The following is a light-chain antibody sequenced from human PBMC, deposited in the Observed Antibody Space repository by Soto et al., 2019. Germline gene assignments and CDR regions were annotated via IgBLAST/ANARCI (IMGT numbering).Light chain of an antibody. CDR3: ATWDSSLIAGV. CDR1: SSNTGNNF. Sequence: QSVLTQPPSVSAAPGQEVTISCSGSSSNTGNNFVSWYQHLPGTAPKLLIYDNDKRPSGIPDRFSGTKSGTSATLGITGLQTGDEAHYHCATWDSSLIAGVFGGGTKVTVL. CDR2: DND. V-gene: IGLV1-51*01. J-gene: IGLJ2*01.